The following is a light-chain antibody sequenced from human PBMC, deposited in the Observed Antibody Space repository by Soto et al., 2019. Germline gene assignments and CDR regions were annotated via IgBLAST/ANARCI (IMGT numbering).Light chain of an antibody. CDR1: QTISIY. Sequence: DIQITQSPSSLSSSLVDIVTITCRASQTISIYLHWYQQKPGKAPQLLIQAASSLQSGVPSRFSGSGSGTDFTLTISSLQPEDFATYYCQQSYNTPRTFGQGTKVDIK. CDR2: AAS. V-gene: IGKV1-39*01. J-gene: IGKJ1*01. CDR3: QQSYNTPRT.